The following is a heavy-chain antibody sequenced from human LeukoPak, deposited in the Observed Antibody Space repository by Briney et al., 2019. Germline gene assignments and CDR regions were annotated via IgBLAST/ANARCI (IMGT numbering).Heavy chain of an antibody. J-gene: IGHJ4*02. V-gene: IGHV1-46*01. CDR1: GYTFTNNY. D-gene: IGHD1-26*01. CDR3: ARVNRELLREISIDY. Sequence: ASMKVSCKASGYTFTNNYMHWVRQAPGQGLEWMGIINPSGGSTRYAQKFQGRVTVTRDTSTSTVYMELSSLRSEDTAVYYCARVNRELLREISIDYWGQGTLVTVSS. CDR2: INPSGGST.